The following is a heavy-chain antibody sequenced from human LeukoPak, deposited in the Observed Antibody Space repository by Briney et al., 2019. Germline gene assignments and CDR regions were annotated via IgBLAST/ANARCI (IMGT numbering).Heavy chain of an antibody. Sequence: SVKVSCKASGGTFSSYAISWVRQAPGQGLEWMGRIIPILGIANYAQKFQGRVTITADKSTSTAYMELSSLRSEDTAVYYCARDGYSNPDYWGQGTLVTVPS. D-gene: IGHD4-4*01. CDR1: GGTFSSYA. J-gene: IGHJ4*02. CDR2: IIPILGIA. CDR3: ARDGYSNPDY. V-gene: IGHV1-69*04.